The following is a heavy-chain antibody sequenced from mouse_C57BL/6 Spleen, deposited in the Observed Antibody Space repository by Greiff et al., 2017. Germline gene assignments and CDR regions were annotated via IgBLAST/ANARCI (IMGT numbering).Heavy chain of an antibody. D-gene: IGHD1-1*01. Sequence: QVQLQQPGAELVRPGSSVKLSCKASGYTFTSYWMDWVKQRPGQGLEWIGNIYPSDSETHYNQKFKDKATLTVDKSSSTAYMQLSSLTSEDSAVYYCARGFDYGSSWAMDYWGQGTSVTVSS. CDR3: ARGFDYGSSWAMDY. CDR2: IYPSDSET. V-gene: IGHV1-61*01. J-gene: IGHJ4*01. CDR1: GYTFTSYW.